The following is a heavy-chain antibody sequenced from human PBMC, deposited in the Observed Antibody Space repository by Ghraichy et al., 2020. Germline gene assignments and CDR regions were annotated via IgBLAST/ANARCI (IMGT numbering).Heavy chain of an antibody. CDR2: ISYDGSNK. CDR3: ARGGIVVVPAAMKHYYYYGMDV. D-gene: IGHD2-2*01. Sequence: GGSLRLSCAASGFTFSSYAMHWVRQAPGKGLEWVAVISYDGSNKYYVDSVKGRFTISRDNSKNTLYLQMNSLRAEDTAVYYCARGGIVVVPAAMKHYYYYGMDVWGQGATVTVSS. CDR1: GFTFSSYA. J-gene: IGHJ6*02. V-gene: IGHV3-30-3*01.